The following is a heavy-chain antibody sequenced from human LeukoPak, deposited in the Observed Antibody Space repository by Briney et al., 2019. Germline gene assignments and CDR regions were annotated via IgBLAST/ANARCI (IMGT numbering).Heavy chain of an antibody. D-gene: IGHD3-3*01. J-gene: IGHJ6*02. CDR3: ARDKSKSWNYGMDV. CDR2: ISSSGSTI. Sequence: GGSLRLSCAASGFTFSSYAMSWVRQAPGKGLEWVSYISSSGSTIYYADSVKGRFTISRDNAKNSLYLQMNSLRAEDTAVYYCARDKSKSWNYGMDVWGQGTTVTVSS. CDR1: GFTFSSYA. V-gene: IGHV3-48*04.